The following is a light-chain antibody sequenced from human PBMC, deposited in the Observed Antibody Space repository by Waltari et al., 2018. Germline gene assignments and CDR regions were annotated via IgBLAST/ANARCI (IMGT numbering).Light chain of an antibody. Sequence: QSALTQAASVSGSPGQSITISCSGTGSGVGSYDLVAWYQQHPGKAPKLIIYEATKRPSGGSSRFSGSNAGNTASLTISGLQAEDEADYFCSSYSSSTTLGNVFGTGTKVTVL. V-gene: IGLV2-23*01. CDR3: SSYSSSTTLGNV. J-gene: IGLJ1*01. CDR1: GSGVGSYDL. CDR2: EAT.